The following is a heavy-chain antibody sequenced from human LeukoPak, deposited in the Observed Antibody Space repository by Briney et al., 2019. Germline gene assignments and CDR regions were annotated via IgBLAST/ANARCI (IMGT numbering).Heavy chain of an antibody. CDR1: GFTFSSYW. J-gene: IGHJ4*02. Sequence: GGSLRLSCAASGFTFSSYWMSWVRQAPGKGLEWVAHINQDGSEKYYVDSVKGRFTISRDNAKNSLYLQMNSLRAEDTAVYYCARDGFYDYVWGSYRYTFDYWGQGTLVTVSS. D-gene: IGHD3-16*02. V-gene: IGHV3-7*01. CDR3: ARDGFYDYVWGSYRYTFDY. CDR2: INQDGSEK.